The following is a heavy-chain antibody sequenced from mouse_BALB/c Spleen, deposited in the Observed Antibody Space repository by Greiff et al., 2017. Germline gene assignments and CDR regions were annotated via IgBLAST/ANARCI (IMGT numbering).Heavy chain of an antibody. CDR2: IDPANGNT. Sequence: VQLQQSGAELVKPGASVKLSCTASGFNITDTYMHWVKQRPGQGLEWIGRIDPANGNTKYDPKFQGKATITADTSSNTAYLQLSSLTSEDTAVYYVARLGDGDYDYAMDYWGQGTSVTVSS. CDR3: ARLGDGDYDYAMDY. D-gene: IGHD2-13*01. J-gene: IGHJ4*01. CDR1: GFNITDTY. V-gene: IGHV14-3*02.